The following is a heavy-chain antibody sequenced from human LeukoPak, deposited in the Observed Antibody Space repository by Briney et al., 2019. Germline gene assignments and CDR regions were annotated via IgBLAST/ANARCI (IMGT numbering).Heavy chain of an antibody. Sequence: ASVKVSCKASGGTFSSYAISWVRQAPGQGLEWMGWISAYNGNTNYAQKLQGRVTMTTDTSTSTAYMELRSLRSDDTAVYYCARVHGQWLVLGWFDPWGQGTLVTVSS. J-gene: IGHJ5*02. CDR1: GGTFSSYA. CDR3: ARVHGQWLVLGWFDP. V-gene: IGHV1-18*01. D-gene: IGHD6-19*01. CDR2: ISAYNGNT.